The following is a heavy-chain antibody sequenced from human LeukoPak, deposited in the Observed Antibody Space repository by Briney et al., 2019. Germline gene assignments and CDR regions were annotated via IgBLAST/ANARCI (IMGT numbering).Heavy chain of an antibody. J-gene: IGHJ5*02. D-gene: IGHD6-13*01. Sequence: GGSLRLSCAAAGFTFSNYEMNWVRQAPGKGLEWVSYISAIDSTTYYADSVKGRFTISRDNAKNSLYLQMNSLRVEDTAVYHCARGLASSNWPHWFDPWGQGTLVSVSS. CDR3: ARGLASSNWPHWFDP. V-gene: IGHV3-48*03. CDR2: ISAIDSTT. CDR1: GFTFSNYE.